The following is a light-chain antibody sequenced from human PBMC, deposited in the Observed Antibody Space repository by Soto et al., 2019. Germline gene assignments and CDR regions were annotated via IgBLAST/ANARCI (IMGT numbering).Light chain of an antibody. CDR1: FSDVGGYDY. Sequence: QSALSQPASVSGSPGQSITISCTGSFSDVGGYDYVSWYQQHPGKAPKLMVYEVSNRPSGVSDRFSGSKSGNTASLTISGLQADDEADYYCSSYTNSITLVFGGGTKVTVL. CDR2: EVS. V-gene: IGLV2-14*03. J-gene: IGLJ2*01. CDR3: SSYTNSITLV.